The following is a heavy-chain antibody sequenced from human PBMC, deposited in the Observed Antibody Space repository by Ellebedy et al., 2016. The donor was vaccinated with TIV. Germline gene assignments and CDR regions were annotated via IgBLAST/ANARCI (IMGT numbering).Heavy chain of an antibody. J-gene: IGHJ5*02. CDR1: GFTFTNYA. CDR2: IGGSGSGT. CDR3: AKDRDSNPFSWFDP. Sequence: GESLKISXAASGFTFTNYAMSWVRQAPGKGLEWVSGIGGSGSGTYYADSVKGRFTISRDNSKNTLYLQMNSLRAEDTAVYYCAKDRDSNPFSWFDPWGQGTRVTVSS. D-gene: IGHD2-21*02. V-gene: IGHV3-23*01.